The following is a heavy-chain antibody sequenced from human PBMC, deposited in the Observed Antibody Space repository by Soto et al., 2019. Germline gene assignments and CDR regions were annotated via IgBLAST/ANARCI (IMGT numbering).Heavy chain of an antibody. J-gene: IGHJ5*02. D-gene: IGHD3-16*02. V-gene: IGHV4-39*01. CDR1: GGSISISSYY. CDR3: ARQAAGGHYVWGSYRSGWFDP. CDR2: IYYSGST. Sequence: SETLSLTCTVSGGSISISSYYWGWIRQPPGKGLEWIGSIYYSGSTYYNPSLKSRVTISVDTSKNQFPLKLRSVTAADTAVYYCARQAAGGHYVWGSYRSGWFDPWGQGTLVTVSS.